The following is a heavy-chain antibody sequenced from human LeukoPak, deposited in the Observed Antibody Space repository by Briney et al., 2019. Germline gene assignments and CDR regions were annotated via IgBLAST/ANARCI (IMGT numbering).Heavy chain of an antibody. CDR1: GFTFSNYA. D-gene: IGHD6-19*01. Sequence: GGSLRLACAASGFTFSNYAMSWVRQAPGKGLEWVSSISGSGGSTYYADSVKGRFTISRDSSKNTLYLQMNSLRAEDTAVYYCAKDDHGGSGWRDYFDCWGQRSLVTVSS. V-gene: IGHV3-23*01. CDR2: ISGSGGST. CDR3: AKDDHGGSGWRDYFDC. J-gene: IGHJ4*02.